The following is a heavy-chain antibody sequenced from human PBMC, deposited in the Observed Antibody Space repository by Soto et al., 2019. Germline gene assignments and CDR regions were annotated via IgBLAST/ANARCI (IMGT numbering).Heavy chain of an antibody. V-gene: IGHV3-23*01. CDR2: IRGSGEST. J-gene: IGHJ4*02. CDR1: GFTFISYA. CDR3: ARELERVFDY. D-gene: IGHD1-1*01. Sequence: GGSLRLSCTASGFTFISYAMNWVRQAPGKGLEWVSVIRGSGESTYYTDSVKGRFTISRDNSKNTLYLQMNSLRIEDTAVYYCARELERVFDYWGQGTLVTVSS.